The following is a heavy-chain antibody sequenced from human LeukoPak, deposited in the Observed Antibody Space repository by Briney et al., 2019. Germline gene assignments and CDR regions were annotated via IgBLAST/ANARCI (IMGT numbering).Heavy chain of an antibody. CDR2: INPNSGGT. J-gene: IGHJ4*02. Sequence: ASVKVSCKASGYTFTGYYMHWVRQAPGQGLEWMGWINPNSGGTNYAQKFQGRVTMTRGTSISTAYMELSSLRSEDTAVYYCARVRYEVDYDSSGPIDYWGQGTLVTVSS. D-gene: IGHD3-22*01. CDR3: ARVRYEVDYDSSGPIDY. CDR1: GYTFTGYY. V-gene: IGHV1-2*02.